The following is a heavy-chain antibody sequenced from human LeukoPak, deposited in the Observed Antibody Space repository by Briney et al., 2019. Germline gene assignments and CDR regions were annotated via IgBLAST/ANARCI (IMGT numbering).Heavy chain of an antibody. CDR3: ARDVLGERARPRLGPNWFDP. CDR2: ISAYNGNT. J-gene: IGHJ5*02. V-gene: IGHV1-18*01. CDR1: GYTFTSYG. D-gene: IGHD3-10*01. Sequence: ASVKVSCKASGYTFTSYGISWVRQAPGQGLEWMGWISAYNGNTNYAQKLQGRVTMTTDTSTSTAYMELRSLRSDDTAVYYCARDVLGERARPRLGPNWFDPWGRGTLVTVSS.